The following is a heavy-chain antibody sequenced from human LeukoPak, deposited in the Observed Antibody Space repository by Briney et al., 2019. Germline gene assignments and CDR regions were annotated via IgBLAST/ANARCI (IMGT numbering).Heavy chain of an antibody. V-gene: IGHV3-21*01. CDR2: ISSSSSYI. Sequence: GGSLRLSCAASGFTFSSYSMNWVRQAPGKGLEWVSSISSSSSYIYYADSVKGRFTISRDNAKNSLYLPMNSLRAEDTAVYYCGTYYDFWSGYSNYGMDVWGQGTTVTVSS. J-gene: IGHJ6*02. CDR3: GTYYDFWSGYSNYGMDV. CDR1: GFTFSSYS. D-gene: IGHD3-3*01.